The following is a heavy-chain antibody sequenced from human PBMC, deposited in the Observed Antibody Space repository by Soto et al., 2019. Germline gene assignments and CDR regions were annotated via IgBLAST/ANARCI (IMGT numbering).Heavy chain of an antibody. CDR1: GGSISSYY. CDR3: ARLDILTGYYKGFDY. Sequence: TSETLSLTCTVSGGSISSYYWSWIRQPPGKGLEWIGYIYYSGSTNYNPSLKSRVTISVDTSKNQFSLKLSSVTAADTAVYYCARLDILTGYYKGFDYWGQGTLVTVSS. V-gene: IGHV4-59*08. CDR2: IYYSGST. D-gene: IGHD3-9*01. J-gene: IGHJ4*02.